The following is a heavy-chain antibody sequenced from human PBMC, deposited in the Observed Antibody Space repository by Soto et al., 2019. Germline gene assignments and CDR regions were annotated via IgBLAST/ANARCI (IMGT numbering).Heavy chain of an antibody. CDR1: GGSISSSSYY. V-gene: IGHV4-39*01. CDR3: ARVLGITGTTNWFDP. CDR2: IYYSGST. J-gene: IGHJ5*02. D-gene: IGHD1-7*01. Sequence: SETLSLTCTVSGGSISSSSYYWGWIRQPPGKGLEWIGSIYYSGSTYYNPSLKSRVTVSVDTSKNQFSLKLSSVTAADTAVYYCARVLGITGTTNWFDPWGQGTLVTVSS.